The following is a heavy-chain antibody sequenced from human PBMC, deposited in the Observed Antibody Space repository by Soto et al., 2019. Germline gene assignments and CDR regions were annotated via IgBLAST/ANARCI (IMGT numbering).Heavy chain of an antibody. J-gene: IGHJ6*02. V-gene: IGHV4-61*01. CDR2: IYYSGST. CDR3: ARPLYSYGPMDV. D-gene: IGHD5-18*01. CDR1: GGSVSSGSYY. Sequence: QVQLQEPGPGLVKPSETLSLTCTVSGGSVSSGSYYWSWIRQPPGKGLEWIGYIYYSGSTNYNPSLKSRVTISVDTSKNQFSLKLSSVTAADTAVYYCARPLYSYGPMDVWGQGTTVTVSS.